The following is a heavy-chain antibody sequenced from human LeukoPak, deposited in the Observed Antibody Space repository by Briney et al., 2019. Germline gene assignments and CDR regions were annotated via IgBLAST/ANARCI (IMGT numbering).Heavy chain of an antibody. Sequence: GGSLRLSCAASGFPVRSNYMTWVRQAPQKGLEWVSTIHSDGSKYYVDSVKGRFIISRDISQNTVYHEMNSLRAEDAAVYYCAREGWEELGHYFDYWGQGTGVTVSS. CDR3: AREGWEELGHYFDY. CDR1: GFPVRSNY. D-gene: IGHD1-26*01. CDR2: IHSDGSK. J-gene: IGHJ4*02. V-gene: IGHV3-53*01.